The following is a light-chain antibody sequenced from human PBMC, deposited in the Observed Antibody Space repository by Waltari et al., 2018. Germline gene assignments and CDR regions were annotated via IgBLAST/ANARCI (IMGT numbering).Light chain of an antibody. V-gene: IGLV4-69*01. Sequence: QLVLTQSPSASASLGASVKLTCTLSSGHSSNVIALLQKQPEKGPRYLMKVNSDGSHSKGDDTPDRFSGSSSGAERYLTISNLQPEDEADYYCETGGHGTWVFGGGTKVTVL. CDR3: ETGGHGTWV. CDR1: SGHSSNV. J-gene: IGLJ3*02. CDR2: VNSDGSH.